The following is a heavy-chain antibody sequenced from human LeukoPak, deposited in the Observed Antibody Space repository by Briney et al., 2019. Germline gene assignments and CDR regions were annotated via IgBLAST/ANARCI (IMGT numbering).Heavy chain of an antibody. Sequence: GGSLRLSCAASGFTFSSHAMAWVRQIPGRGLEWVSSISVSGENTYFVDSVKGRFTISRDNFRNTVYLQMNFLRADDTAIYYCVREAGFVHPTNWFDPWGQGTLVSVSS. J-gene: IGHJ5*02. CDR2: ISVSGENT. D-gene: IGHD6-19*01. CDR3: VREAGFVHPTNWFDP. CDR1: GFTFSSHA. V-gene: IGHV3-23*01.